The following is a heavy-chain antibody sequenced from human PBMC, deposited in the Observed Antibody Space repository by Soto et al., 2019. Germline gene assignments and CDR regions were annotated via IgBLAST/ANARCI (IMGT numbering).Heavy chain of an antibody. CDR2: IIPPFDTT. CDR1: GGTFSTYG. Sequence: QVQLVQSGAEVKKPGSSVRVSCKAYGGTFSTYGIHWVRQAPGQGLEWMGGIIPPFDTTDYAQKFQGRVTISADESTATAYMELSSLRSEDTAVYFCARSRRERYLSDAFYIWGQGTVVTVSA. CDR3: ARSRRERYLSDAFYI. D-gene: IGHD2-2*01. V-gene: IGHV1-69*01. J-gene: IGHJ3*02.